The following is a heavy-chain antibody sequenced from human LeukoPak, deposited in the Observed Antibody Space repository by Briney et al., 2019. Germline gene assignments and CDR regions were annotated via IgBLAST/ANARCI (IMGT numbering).Heavy chain of an antibody. V-gene: IGHV4-59*01. CDR1: GVSISSYY. D-gene: IGHD2-15*01. CDR2: IYYSGST. J-gene: IGHJ4*02. CDR3: SGGSPPDY. Sequence: SETLSLTCTASGVSISSYYWSWIRQPPGKGLEWIGYIYYSGSTNYNPSLKSRVTISVDTSKNQFSLKLNSVTAADTAVYYCSGGSPPDYWGQGTLVTVSS.